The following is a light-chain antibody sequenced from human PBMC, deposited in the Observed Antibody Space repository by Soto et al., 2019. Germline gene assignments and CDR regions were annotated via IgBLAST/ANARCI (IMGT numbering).Light chain of an antibody. V-gene: IGKV3-20*01. Sequence: ESVLTQSPGTLSLSPGERATLSCSASQSVSSNYLAWYQQKPGQAPRLLIYGASTRATGIPDRFSGSGSGTDFTLTISRLEPEDSAVYYCQQYGSSPTWTFGQGTKADI. CDR2: GAS. CDR1: QSVSSNY. J-gene: IGKJ1*01. CDR3: QQYGSSPTWT.